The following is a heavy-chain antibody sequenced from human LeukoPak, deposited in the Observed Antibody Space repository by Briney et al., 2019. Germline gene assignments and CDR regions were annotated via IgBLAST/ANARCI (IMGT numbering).Heavy chain of an antibody. Sequence: SETLSLTCTVSGGSISSYYWSWIRQPPGKGLEWIGYIYYSGSTNYNPSLKSRVTISVDTSKNQFSLKLSSVTAADTAVYYCARDRTYNWIIWGQETLVTVSS. CDR3: ARDRTYNWII. CDR1: GGSISSYY. CDR2: IYYSGST. J-gene: IGHJ4*02. D-gene: IGHD1-20*01. V-gene: IGHV4-59*01.